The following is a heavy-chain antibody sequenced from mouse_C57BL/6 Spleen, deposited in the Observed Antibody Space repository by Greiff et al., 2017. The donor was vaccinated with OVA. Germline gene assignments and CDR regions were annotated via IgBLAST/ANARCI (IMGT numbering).Heavy chain of an antibody. D-gene: IGHD1-1*01. Sequence: EVKLVESGEGLVKPGGSLKLSCAASGFTFSSYAMSWVRQTPETRLEWVAYISSGGDYIYYADTVKGRFTISRDNARNTLYLQMSSLKSEDTAMYYCTRVYYGSSYVYYFDYWGQGTTLTVSS. CDR3: TRVYYGSSYVYYFDY. CDR1: GFTFSSYA. V-gene: IGHV5-9-1*02. CDR2: ISSGGDYI. J-gene: IGHJ2*01.